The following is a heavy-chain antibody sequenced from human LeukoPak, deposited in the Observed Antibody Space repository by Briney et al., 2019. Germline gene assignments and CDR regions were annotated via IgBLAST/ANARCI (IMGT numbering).Heavy chain of an antibody. CDR1: GFPFSSNY. CDR2: IYSDGST. D-gene: IGHD5-18*01. V-gene: IGHV3-53*01. CDR3: ARDGVGYRYGIFDY. Sequence: PGGSLSLSCAVSGFPFSSNYMTWVRQAPGKGLEWVSVIYSDGSTYYADSVKGRFTISRDNSKNTLYLQMNSLRAEDTAVYYCARDGVGYRYGIFDYWGQGTLVTVCS. J-gene: IGHJ4*02.